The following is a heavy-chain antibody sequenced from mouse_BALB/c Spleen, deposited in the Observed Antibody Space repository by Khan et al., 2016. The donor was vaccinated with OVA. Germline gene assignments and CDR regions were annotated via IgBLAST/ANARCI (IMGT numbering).Heavy chain of an antibody. D-gene: IGHD1-2*01. Sequence: VQLQQSGAELVKPGASVKLSCTASGFNIKDTYIHWIMQRPEQGLEWIGRIDPATGNSNFDPKFQGQATITADTSSNTAYLHLTGLTSEDTAVYYSATSAIHYYGSYTMDYWGHGTSVTVSS. J-gene: IGHJ4*01. CDR3: ATSAIHYYGSYTMDY. CDR1: GFNIKDTY. CDR2: IDPATGNS. V-gene: IGHV14-3*02.